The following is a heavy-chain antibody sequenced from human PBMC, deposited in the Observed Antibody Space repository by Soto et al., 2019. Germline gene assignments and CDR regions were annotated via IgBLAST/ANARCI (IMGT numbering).Heavy chain of an antibody. CDR3: ARGEVDILTGYYVDY. J-gene: IGHJ4*02. Sequence: PGGSLRLSCAASGFTFSSYSMNWVRQAPGKGLEWVSYISSSSSTIYYADSVKGRFTISRDNAKNSLYLQMNSLRAEDTAVYYCARGEVDILTGYYVDYWGQGTLVTVSS. CDR2: ISSSSSTI. V-gene: IGHV3-48*01. CDR1: GFTFSSYS. D-gene: IGHD3-9*01.